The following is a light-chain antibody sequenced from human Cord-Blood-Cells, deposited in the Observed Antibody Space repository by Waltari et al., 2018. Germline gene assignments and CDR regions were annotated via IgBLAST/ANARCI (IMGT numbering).Light chain of an antibody. V-gene: IGLV4-69*01. Sequence: QLALTQSPSASASPAASVTRTCTLSSGHSSYASPWHLQQPEKGPRYLMKLNSDGSHSKGDGIPDRFSSSSSGAERYLTISSLQSEDEADYYCQTWGTGIRVFGGGTKLTVL. CDR2: LNSDGSH. J-gene: IGLJ3*02. CDR1: SGHSSYA. CDR3: QTWGTGIRV.